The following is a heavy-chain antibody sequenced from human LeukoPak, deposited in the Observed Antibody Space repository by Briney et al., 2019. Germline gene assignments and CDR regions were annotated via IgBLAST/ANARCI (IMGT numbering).Heavy chain of an antibody. CDR1: GFTFSSYW. CDR2: ISGSGGST. CDR3: AKDPYYDFWSGPPDY. V-gene: IGHV3-23*01. D-gene: IGHD3-3*01. J-gene: IGHJ4*02. Sequence: GGSLRLSCAASGFTFSSYWMSWVRQAPGKGLEWVSAISGSGGSTYYADSVKGRFTISRDNSKNTLYLQMNSLRAEDTAVYYCAKDPYYDFWSGPPDYWGQGTLVTVSS.